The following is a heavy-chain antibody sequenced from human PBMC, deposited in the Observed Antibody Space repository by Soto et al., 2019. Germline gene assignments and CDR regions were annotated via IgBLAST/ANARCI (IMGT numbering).Heavy chain of an antibody. Sequence: SETLSLTCAVSGGSISSNEWWTWVRQSPGKGLEWIGYIAYSGDTYYNPSLRSRVTISADTSENKFSLTLKSVTAADTAVYFCARDFERSAIGPWGQGTSVTVSS. CDR1: GGSISSNEW. D-gene: IGHD3-9*01. CDR2: IAYSGDT. J-gene: IGHJ5*02. CDR3: ARDFERSAIGP. V-gene: IGHV4-4*02.